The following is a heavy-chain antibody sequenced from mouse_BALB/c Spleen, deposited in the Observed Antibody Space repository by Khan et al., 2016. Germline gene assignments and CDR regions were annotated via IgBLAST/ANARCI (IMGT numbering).Heavy chain of an antibody. CDR3: AKLGGSSYWYLDV. V-gene: IGHV2-5*01. J-gene: IGHJ1*01. Sequence: QVQLKQSGPGLVQPSQSLSITCTVSGFSLTTYGVHWVRQSPGKGLEWLGVIWRGGSTAYNAAFMSRVGITKDNSKSQVFFKMDSLQADDTAIYYCAKLGGSSYWYLDVWGAGTTVTVSS. CDR2: IWRGGST. D-gene: IGHD1-1*01. CDR1: GFSLTTYG.